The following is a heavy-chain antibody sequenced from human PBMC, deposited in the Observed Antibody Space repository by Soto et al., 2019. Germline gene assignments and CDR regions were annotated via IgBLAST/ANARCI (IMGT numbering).Heavy chain of an antibody. D-gene: IGHD6-13*01. CDR3: ARHGSSWSPLSGYDYGLDV. J-gene: IGHJ6*02. CDR1: GYTFTNYD. Sequence: QVQLVQSGAEVKKPGASVKVSCKASGYTFTNYDINWVRQATGQGPEWMGWINPNTGKTGYAQKFQGRVTMTRNTSTGTAYMELTRLTSEDTAVFYCARHGSSWSPLSGYDYGLDVWGQGTMVTVSS. V-gene: IGHV1-8*01. CDR2: INPNTGKT.